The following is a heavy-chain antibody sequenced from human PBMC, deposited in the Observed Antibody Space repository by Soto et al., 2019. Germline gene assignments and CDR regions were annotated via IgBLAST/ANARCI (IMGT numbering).Heavy chain of an antibody. D-gene: IGHD3-9*01. CDR1: GYTFTDYW. J-gene: IGHJ4*02. Sequence: GESLNISCRXSGYTFTDYWNAWVRQMPGRGLEWMGIIYPYDSETTYGPSLQGQVTISADKSTNTAYLHLSGLKASDTGMYYCARGLRYFDRLSYTYYFDYWGQGTQVTVSS. CDR3: ARGLRYFDRLSYTYYFDY. V-gene: IGHV5-51*01. CDR2: IYPYDSET.